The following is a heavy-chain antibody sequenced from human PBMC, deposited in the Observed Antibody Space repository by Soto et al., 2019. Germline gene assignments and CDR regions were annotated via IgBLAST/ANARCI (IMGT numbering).Heavy chain of an antibody. V-gene: IGHV1-69*06. CDR1: GGTFSSYA. D-gene: IGHD6-19*01. J-gene: IGHJ4*02. Sequence: SVKVSCKASGGTFSSYAISWVRQAPGQGLEWMGGIIPIFGTANYAQKFQGRVTITADKSTSTAYMELSSLRSEDTAVYYCASERYSSGWYFDYWGQGTLVTVSS. CDR2: IIPIFGTA. CDR3: ASERYSSGWYFDY.